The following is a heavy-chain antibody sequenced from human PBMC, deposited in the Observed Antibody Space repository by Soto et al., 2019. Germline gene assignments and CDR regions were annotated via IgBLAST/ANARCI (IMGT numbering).Heavy chain of an antibody. V-gene: IGHV3-30*18. Sequence: GGSLRLSCAASGFTFSSYGMHWVRQAPGKGLEWVAVISYDGSNKYYADSVKGRFTISRDNSKNTLYLQMNSLRAEDTAVYYCAKLTMIVVVREGDAFDIWGQGTMVTVSS. CDR1: GFTFSSYG. D-gene: IGHD3-22*01. CDR2: ISYDGSNK. J-gene: IGHJ3*02. CDR3: AKLTMIVVVREGDAFDI.